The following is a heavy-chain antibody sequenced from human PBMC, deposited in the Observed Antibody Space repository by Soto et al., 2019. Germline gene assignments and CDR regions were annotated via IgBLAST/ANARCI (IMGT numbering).Heavy chain of an antibody. CDR2: ISGSGGST. V-gene: IGHV3-23*01. D-gene: IGHD6-13*01. CDR3: AKGLHSSSWYNWFDP. J-gene: IGHJ5*02. CDR1: GFTFSSYA. Sequence: PGGSLRLSCAASGFTFSSYAMSWVRQAPGKGLEWVSAISGSGGSTYYADSVKGRFTISRDNSKNTLYLQMNSLRAEDTAVYYCAKGLHSSSWYNWFDPWGQGTLVPVSS.